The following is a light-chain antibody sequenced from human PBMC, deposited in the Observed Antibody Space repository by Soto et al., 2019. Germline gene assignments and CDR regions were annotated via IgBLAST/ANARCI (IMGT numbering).Light chain of an antibody. CDR1: SSDVGGYDY. Sequence: QSVLTQPASVSGSPGQSITISCTGTSSDVGGYDYVSWYQQFPGKAPKLITYEVTNRPSGVSNRFSGSKSANTASLTISGLRPEDEADYYCSSFRSSSTLPYVFGTGTKVTVL. CDR2: EVT. CDR3: SSFRSSSTLPYV. J-gene: IGLJ1*01. V-gene: IGLV2-14*01.